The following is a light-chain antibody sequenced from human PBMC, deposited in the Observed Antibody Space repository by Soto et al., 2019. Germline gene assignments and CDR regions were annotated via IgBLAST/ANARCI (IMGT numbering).Light chain of an antibody. CDR1: QSLLHRNGYNY. J-gene: IGKJ4*01. CDR2: LGS. V-gene: IGKV2-28*01. Sequence: DLVMTQSPLALPVTPGEPASISCRSSQSLLHRNGYNYLDWYLQKQGQSPQLLIYLGSNRASGVPDRFSGSGTGTDFTLKISRVEAEDVGVYYCMQTLQTPLTFGGGTKVGIK. CDR3: MQTLQTPLT.